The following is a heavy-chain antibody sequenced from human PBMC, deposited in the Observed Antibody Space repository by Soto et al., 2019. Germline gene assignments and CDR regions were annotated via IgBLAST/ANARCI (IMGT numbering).Heavy chain of an antibody. CDR2: IYYSGST. CDR3: ASYYGDYVRYFDY. D-gene: IGHD4-17*01. J-gene: IGHJ4*02. Sequence: SETLSLTCTVSGGSISSSSYYWGWIRQPPGKGLEWIGSIYYSGSTYYNPSLKSRVTISEDTSKNQFSLKLSSVTAADTAVYYCASYYGDYVRYFDYWGQGTLVTVSS. CDR1: GGSISSSSYY. V-gene: IGHV4-39*01.